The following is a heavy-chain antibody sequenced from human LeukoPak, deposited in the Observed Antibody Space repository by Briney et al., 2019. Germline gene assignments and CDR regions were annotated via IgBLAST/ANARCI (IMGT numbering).Heavy chain of an antibody. Sequence: SVKVSCKASGYTFSNYGISWVRQAPGQGLEWMGWISAYNGNTKYAQRFQGRVTMTTDTSTSTAHMELRSLISEDTAVYFCARGIVGATALMDVWGQGNTVTVSS. CDR2: ISAYNGNT. D-gene: IGHD1-26*01. V-gene: IGHV1-18*01. J-gene: IGHJ6*02. CDR1: GYTFSNYG. CDR3: ARGIVGATALMDV.